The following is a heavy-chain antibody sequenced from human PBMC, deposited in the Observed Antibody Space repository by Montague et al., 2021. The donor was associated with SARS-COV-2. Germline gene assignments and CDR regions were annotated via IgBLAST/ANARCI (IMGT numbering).Heavy chain of an antibody. D-gene: IGHD6-13*01. Sequence: SDLLSLTCTVSGGSISSYYWSWIRQPPGKGLEWIVYINYSGSTNYNPSLKSRVTISVDTSKNQFFLKLSSVTAADTAVYYCARGIPIAAALINWFDPWGQGTLVTVSS. CDR2: INYSGST. CDR1: GGSISSYY. CDR3: ARGIPIAAALINWFDP. J-gene: IGHJ5*02. V-gene: IGHV4-59*01.